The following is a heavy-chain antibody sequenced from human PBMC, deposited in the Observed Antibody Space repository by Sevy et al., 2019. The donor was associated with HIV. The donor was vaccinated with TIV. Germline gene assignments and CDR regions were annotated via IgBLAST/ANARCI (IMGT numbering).Heavy chain of an antibody. J-gene: IGHJ4*02. CDR2: ITASGGTR. V-gene: IGHV3-23*01. CDR1: GFIFDNYA. Sequence: GGSLRLSCAASGFIFDNYAMTWVRPAPGKGLEWVSGITASGGTRNYADSVKGRFTISRDNPKNTLYLQMNSLRAEDTALYYCAKGGDVWVTTQNNYWGLGTLVTVSS. D-gene: IGHD3-16*01. CDR3: AKGGDVWVTTQNNY.